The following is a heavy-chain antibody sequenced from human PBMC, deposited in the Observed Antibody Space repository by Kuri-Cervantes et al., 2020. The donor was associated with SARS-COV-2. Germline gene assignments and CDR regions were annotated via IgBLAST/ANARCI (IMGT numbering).Heavy chain of an antibody. CDR1: EGTFFSYA. CDR2: FAPIFGKT. D-gene: IGHD3-3*01. J-gene: IGHJ6*03. Sequence: SVKVSCKASEGTFFSYAISWVRQASGQGLEWMGGFAPIFGKTDYAQKFQGRVTMTADESTNTAYMELSSLRSEDTAVYYCAAGITIFGVVSDYMDVWGKGTTVTVSS. V-gene: IGHV1-69*13. CDR3: AAGITIFGVVSDYMDV.